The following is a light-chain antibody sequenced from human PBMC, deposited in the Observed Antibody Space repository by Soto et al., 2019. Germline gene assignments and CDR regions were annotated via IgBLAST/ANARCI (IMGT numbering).Light chain of an antibody. CDR3: TSYAGSNNLV. J-gene: IGLJ3*02. V-gene: IGLV2-8*01. CDR2: EVS. Sequence: QSALTQPPSASGSPGQSVTLSCTGTSSDIGGYNYVSWYQQHPGKAPKLIIYEVSKRPSGVPDRFSGSKSGNTASLTVSGLQAEDEADYYCTSYAGSNNLVFAGGTQLTVL. CDR1: SSDIGGYNY.